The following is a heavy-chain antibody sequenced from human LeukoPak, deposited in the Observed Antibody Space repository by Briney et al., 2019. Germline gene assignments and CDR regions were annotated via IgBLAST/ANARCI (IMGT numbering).Heavy chain of an antibody. CDR3: AREPFWSGYFSNLHFDY. CDR1: GFTFSSYS. D-gene: IGHD3-3*01. V-gene: IGHV3-21*01. CDR2: ISSSSSYI. J-gene: IGHJ4*02. Sequence: PGGSLRLSCAASGFTFSSYSMNWVRQAPGKGLEWVSSISSSSSYIYYADSVKGRFTISRDNAKNSLYLQMNSLRAEDTAVYYCAREPFWSGYFSNLHFDYWGRGALATVSS.